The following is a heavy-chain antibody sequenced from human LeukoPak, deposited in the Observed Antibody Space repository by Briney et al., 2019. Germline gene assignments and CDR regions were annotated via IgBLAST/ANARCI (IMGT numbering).Heavy chain of an antibody. CDR2: ISGSGGNT. D-gene: IGHD5-24*01. J-gene: IGHJ4*02. CDR3: AKDPERWLQLRLGFSD. Sequence: QAGGSLRLSCAASGFTVESKRMSWVRQAPGKGLEWVSGISGSGGNTYYADSVKGRFTISRDNSKNTLYLQMNSLRADDTAVYYCAKDPERWLQLRLGFSDWGQGTLVTVSS. V-gene: IGHV3-23*01. CDR1: GFTVESKR.